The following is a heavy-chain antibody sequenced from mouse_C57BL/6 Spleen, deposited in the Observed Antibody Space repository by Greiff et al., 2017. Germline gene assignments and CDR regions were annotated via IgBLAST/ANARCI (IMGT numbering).Heavy chain of an antibody. J-gene: IGHJ4*01. V-gene: IGHV1-64*01. CDR1: GYTFTSYW. Sequence: QVQLQQSGPELVKPGASVKISCKASGYTFTSYWMHWVQQRPGQGLEWIGMIHPNSGSTNYNEKFKSKATLTVDKSSSTAYMQLSSLTSEDSAVYYCALCYGNYVDAMDYWGQGTSVTVSS. D-gene: IGHD2-1*01. CDR3: ALCYGNYVDAMDY. CDR2: IHPNSGST.